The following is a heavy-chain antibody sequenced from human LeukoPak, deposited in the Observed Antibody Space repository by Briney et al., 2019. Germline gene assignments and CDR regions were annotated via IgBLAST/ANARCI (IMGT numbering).Heavy chain of an antibody. CDR3: ARDLLEVAGRESTY. J-gene: IGHJ4*02. CDR1: GYTFTGYY. V-gene: IGHV1-2*06. Sequence: ASVKVSCKASGYTFTGYYMHWVRQAPGQGLEWMGRINPNSGGANYAQKFQGRVTMTRDTSISTAYMELSRLRSDDTAVYCCARDLLEVAGRESTYWGQETLVTVSS. CDR2: INPNSGGA. D-gene: IGHD6-19*01.